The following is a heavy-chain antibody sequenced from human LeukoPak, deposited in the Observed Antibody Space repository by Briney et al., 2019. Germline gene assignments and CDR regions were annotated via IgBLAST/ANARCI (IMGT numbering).Heavy chain of an antibody. CDR2: ISGSGGST. Sequence: GGSLRLSCAASGCTFSSYAMSWVRQAPGKGLEWVSAISGSGGSTYYADSVKGRFTISRDNSKNTLYLQMNSLRAEDTAVYYCAKGPVLRFLEWLVDYWGQGTLVTVSS. D-gene: IGHD3-3*01. J-gene: IGHJ4*02. CDR1: GCTFSSYA. CDR3: AKGPVLRFLEWLVDY. V-gene: IGHV3-23*01.